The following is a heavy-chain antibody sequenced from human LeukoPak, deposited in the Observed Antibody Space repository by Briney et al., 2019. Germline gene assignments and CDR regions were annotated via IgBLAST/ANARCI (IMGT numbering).Heavy chain of an antibody. D-gene: IGHD3-9*01. V-gene: IGHV3-9*01. CDR3: AKDNDILTGPPGSFDY. J-gene: IGHJ4*02. CDR1: GFTFDDYA. Sequence: GGSLRLSCAASGFTFDDYAMHWVRQAPGKGLEWVSGISWNSGSIGYADSVKGRFTISRDNAKNSLYLQMNSLRAEDTALYYCAKDNDILTGPPGSFDYWSQGTLVTVSS. CDR2: ISWNSGSI.